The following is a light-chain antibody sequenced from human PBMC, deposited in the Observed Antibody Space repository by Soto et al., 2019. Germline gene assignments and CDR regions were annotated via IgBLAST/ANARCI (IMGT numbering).Light chain of an antibody. CDR1: ISDVGGYNY. Sequence: QSVLTQPASVSGSPGQSITISCTGTISDVGGYNYVSWYRQHPGKAPKLMIYEVRNRPSGVSNRFSGSKSGNTASLTISGLQAEDEADYYCSSYTRSSTLIFRIGTKVTVL. CDR2: EVR. V-gene: IGLV2-14*01. CDR3: SSYTRSSTLI. J-gene: IGLJ1*01.